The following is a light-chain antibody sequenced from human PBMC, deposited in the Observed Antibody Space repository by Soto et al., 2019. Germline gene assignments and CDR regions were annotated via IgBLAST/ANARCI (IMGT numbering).Light chain of an antibody. J-gene: IGKJ2*01. CDR2: GAS. Sequence: EIVLTQSPGTLSLSPGERATLSRRASQSVSSSYLAWYQQKPGQAPRLLIYGASSRATGIPDRFSGSGSGTDLTLTISRLEPEDFAVYYCQQYGSSPLTFGQGTKLEIK. CDR1: QSVSSSY. V-gene: IGKV3-20*01. CDR3: QQYGSSPLT.